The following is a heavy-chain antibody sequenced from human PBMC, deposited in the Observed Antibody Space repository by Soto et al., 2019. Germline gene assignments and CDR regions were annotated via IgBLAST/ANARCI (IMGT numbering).Heavy chain of an antibody. CDR3: AAGLDHNKVGY. J-gene: IGHJ4*01. D-gene: IGHD3-16*01. Sequence: QVRLQESGSGLLEPSLTLYLTCTVSGGSISPSYWNWVRQPPGKRLEWIGCIYYTGNTYYNPSLKSRVTISRDTAKNQFSLEVTSVTAADTAMYYCAAGLDHNKVGYWGQGTMVTVSS. CDR2: IYYTGNT. V-gene: IGHV4-59*01. CDR1: GGSISPSY.